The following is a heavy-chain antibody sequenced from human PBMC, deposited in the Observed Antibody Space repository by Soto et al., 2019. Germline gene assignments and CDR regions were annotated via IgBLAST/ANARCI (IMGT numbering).Heavy chain of an antibody. V-gene: IGHV1-2*02. CDR1: GFTFSGHY. J-gene: IGHJ5*02. Sequence: DSVKVSCKASGFTFSGHYMHWVRQAPGHGLEWMGWINPNSGGTDYAQKFQGRVTMTRDTSISTAYMELRRLRSDDTAVYYCARGVLVGVVAATVRYDPWGQGTLVSVSS. D-gene: IGHD2-15*01. CDR3: ARGVLVGVVAATVRYDP. CDR2: INPNSGGT.